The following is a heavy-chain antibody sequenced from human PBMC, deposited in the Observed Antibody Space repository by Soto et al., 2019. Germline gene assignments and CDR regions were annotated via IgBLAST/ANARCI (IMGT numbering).Heavy chain of an antibody. J-gene: IGHJ4*02. CDR1: GFTFSDYY. Sequence: GGSLRLSCAASGFTFSDYYMSWIRQAPGKGLEWVSYISSSGSTIYYADSVKGRFTISRDNAKNSLYLQMNSLRAEDTAVYYCVGNPVITPFGFDYCGQGTLVTVSS. CDR3: VGNPVITPFGFDY. CDR2: ISSSGSTI. D-gene: IGHD4-4*01. V-gene: IGHV3-11*01.